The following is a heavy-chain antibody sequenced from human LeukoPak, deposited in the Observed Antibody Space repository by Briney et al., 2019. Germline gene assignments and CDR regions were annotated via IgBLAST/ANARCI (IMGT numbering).Heavy chain of an antibody. J-gene: IGHJ4*02. V-gene: IGHV3-48*04. Sequence: GGSLRLSCAASGFTFSGHNMNWVRQAPGKGLEWISFVSISGGTIYYADSVKGRYTISRDNAKNSLYLQMNSLRAEDTAVYYCASGVQYYYDSSGRPGYYFDYWGQGTLVTVSS. CDR3: ASGVQYYYDSSGRPGYYFDY. CDR2: VSISGGTI. CDR1: GFTFSGHN. D-gene: IGHD3-22*01.